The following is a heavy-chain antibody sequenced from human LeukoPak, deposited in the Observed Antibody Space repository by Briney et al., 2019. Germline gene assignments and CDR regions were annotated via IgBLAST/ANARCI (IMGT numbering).Heavy chain of an antibody. CDR3: ARDRGQLGIYFDY. V-gene: IGHV3-30-3*01. J-gene: IGHJ4*02. D-gene: IGHD7-27*01. CDR2: ISYDGSNK. Sequence: GGSLRLSCAASGFTFSSYAMHWVRQAPGKGLEWVAVISYDGSNKYYADSVKGRFTISRDNSKNTLYLQMNSLRAEDTAVYYCARDRGQLGIYFDYWGQGTLVTVSS. CDR1: GFTFSSYA.